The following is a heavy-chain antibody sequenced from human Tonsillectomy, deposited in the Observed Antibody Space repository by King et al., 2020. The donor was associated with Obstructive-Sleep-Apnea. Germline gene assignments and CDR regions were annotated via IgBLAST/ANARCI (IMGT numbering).Heavy chain of an antibody. D-gene: IGHD2-15*01. Sequence: QLQESGPGLVKPSETLSLTCTVSGYSISSGYYWGWIRQPPGKGLEWIGSIYHSGSTYYNASLKSRVTISADTSKNQFSLKLSSVTAADTAVYYCARDVYKDCSGGTCYSAYYFDYWGQGTLVTVSS. CDR2: IYHSGST. J-gene: IGHJ4*02. V-gene: IGHV4-38-2*02. CDR1: GYSISSGYY. CDR3: ARDVYKDCSGGTCYSAYYFDY.